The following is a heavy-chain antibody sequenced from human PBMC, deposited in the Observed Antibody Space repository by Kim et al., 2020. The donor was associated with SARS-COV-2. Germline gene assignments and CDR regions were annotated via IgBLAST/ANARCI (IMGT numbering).Heavy chain of an antibody. V-gene: IGHV3-48*03. Sequence: GGSLRLSCAASGFTFSSYEMNWVRQAPGKGLEWVSYISSSGSTIYYADSVKGRFTISRDNAKNSLYLQMNSLRAEDTAVYYCARELYGDYPNWGQGTLVTVSS. CDR3: ARELYGDYPN. CDR2: ISSSGSTI. CDR1: GFTFSSYE. J-gene: IGHJ4*02. D-gene: IGHD4-17*01.